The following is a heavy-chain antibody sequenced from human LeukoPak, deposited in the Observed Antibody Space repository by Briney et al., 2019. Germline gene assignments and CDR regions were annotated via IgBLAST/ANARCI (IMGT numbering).Heavy chain of an antibody. CDR1: GYTLTELS. J-gene: IGHJ4*02. D-gene: IGHD3-3*01. CDR2: FDPEDGET. CDR3: ATDPLPTLPIGVPLSG. V-gene: IGHV1-24*01. Sequence: ASVKVSCKVSGYTLTELSMHWVRQAPGKGLEWMGGFDPEDGETIYAQKFQGRVTMTEDTSTDTAYVELSSLRSEDTAVYYCATDPLPTLPIGVPLSGWGQGTLVTVSS.